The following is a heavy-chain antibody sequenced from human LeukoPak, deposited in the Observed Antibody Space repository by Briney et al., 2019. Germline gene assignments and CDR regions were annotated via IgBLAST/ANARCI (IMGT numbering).Heavy chain of an antibody. CDR1: GFNVSTKY. CDR2: FSYDGSTK. Sequence: GGSLRLSCAVSGFNVSTKYMSWVRQAPGKGLEWVAMFSYDGSTKYNTDSVQGRFTISRDTSQNTLDLQMNSLRPEDTAVYYCARGYRAYDDAFDIWGHGTLVTVSS. D-gene: IGHD3-16*02. CDR3: ARGYRAYDDAFDI. V-gene: IGHV3-30*10. J-gene: IGHJ3*02.